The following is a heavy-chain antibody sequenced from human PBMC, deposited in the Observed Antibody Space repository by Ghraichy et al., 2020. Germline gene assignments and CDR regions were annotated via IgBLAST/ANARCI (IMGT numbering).Heavy chain of an antibody. Sequence: SETLSLTCTVSGGSISSGGYYWSWIRQHPGKGLEWIGYIYYSGSTYYNPSLKSRVTISVDTSKNQFSLKLSSVTAADTAVYYCARAAGSTSWSTGAFEIWGQGTMVTVSS. J-gene: IGHJ3*02. CDR1: GGSISSGGYY. CDR3: ARAAGSTSWSTGAFEI. CDR2: IYYSGST. V-gene: IGHV4-31*03. D-gene: IGHD2-2*01.